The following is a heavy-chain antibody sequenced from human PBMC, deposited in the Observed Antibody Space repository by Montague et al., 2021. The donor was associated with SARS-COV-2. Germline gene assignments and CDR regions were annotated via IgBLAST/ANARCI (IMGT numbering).Heavy chain of an antibody. D-gene: IGHD3-3*02. V-gene: IGHV6-1*01. J-gene: IGHJ3*01. CDR2: TYYRSWWRS. CDR3: ASAFYGDHWAFDV. CDR1: GDSVSSTSAS. Sequence: CAISGDSVSSTSASLNRIRQSPSRGLEWLGRTYYRSWWRSQYPGSLESRITISGDTSKNQFSLQLNSVTPEDTAVYYCASAFYGDHWAFDVWGQGTMVTVSS.